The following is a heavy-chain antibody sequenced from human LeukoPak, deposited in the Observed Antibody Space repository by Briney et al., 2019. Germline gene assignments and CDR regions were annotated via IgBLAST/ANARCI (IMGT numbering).Heavy chain of an antibody. CDR1: GGSISSYY. J-gene: IGHJ6*04. CDR3: ARDPGCSYGAYYYYYGMDV. CDR2: IYYSGST. D-gene: IGHD5-18*01. Sequence: SETLSLTCTVSGGSISSYYWSWIRQPPGKGLEWIGYIYYSGSTNYNPSLKSRVTISVDTSKNQFSLKLSSVTAADTAVYYCARDPGCSYGAYYYYYGMDVWGKGTTVTVSS. V-gene: IGHV4-59*01.